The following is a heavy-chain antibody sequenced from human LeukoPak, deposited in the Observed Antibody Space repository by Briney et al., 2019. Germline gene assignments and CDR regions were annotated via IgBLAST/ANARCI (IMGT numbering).Heavy chain of an antibody. J-gene: IGHJ4*02. CDR2: ISAYNGNT. D-gene: IGHD3-22*01. Sequence: ASVKVSCKASGYTFTSYGISWVRQAPGQGLEWMGWISAYNGNTNYAQKLQGRVTMTTDTSTSTAYMELRSLRSDDTAVYYCATDKTYYYDSSGYYGKDLFDYWGRGTLVTVSS. CDR1: GYTFTSYG. CDR3: ATDKTYYYDSSGYYGKDLFDY. V-gene: IGHV1-18*01.